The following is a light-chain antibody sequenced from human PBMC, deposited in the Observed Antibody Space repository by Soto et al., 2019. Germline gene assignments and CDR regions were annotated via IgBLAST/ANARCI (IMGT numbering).Light chain of an antibody. CDR2: DAS. CDR1: QNINGY. Sequence: DIQMTQSPSSLSASVGDRVTITCRASQNINGYLNWYQQKPGKAPKLLISDASSLQSGVPSRFSGSGSGTDFTLTISSLQSEDFGTYYCQQSYSTLQTFGQGTKVEIK. V-gene: IGKV1-39*01. J-gene: IGKJ1*01. CDR3: QQSYSTLQT.